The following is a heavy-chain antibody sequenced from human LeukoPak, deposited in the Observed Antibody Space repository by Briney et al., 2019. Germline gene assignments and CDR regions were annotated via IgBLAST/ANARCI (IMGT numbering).Heavy chain of an antibody. Sequence: GRSLRLSCAASGFTFSSNYMSWVRQAPGKGLEWVSVIYSGGSTYYADSVKGRFTISRDNSKNTLYLQMNSLRAEDTAVYYCARVGSSGWYVDYWGQGTLVTVSS. CDR2: IYSGGST. CDR3: ARVGSSGWYVDY. J-gene: IGHJ4*02. CDR1: GFTFSSNY. D-gene: IGHD6-19*01. V-gene: IGHV3-53*01.